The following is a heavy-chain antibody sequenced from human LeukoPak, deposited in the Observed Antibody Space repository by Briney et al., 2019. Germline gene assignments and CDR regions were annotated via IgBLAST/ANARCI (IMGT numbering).Heavy chain of an antibody. Sequence: PGGSLRLSCAASGFTFNSFWMHWVRQAPGKGLVWVSRINTDGTRTDYADSVKGRFTISRDNAKNTLYLQMNSLRAEDTAVYYCAGPQDSAIVNWFDPWGQGTLVTVSS. D-gene: IGHD5-18*01. CDR3: AGPQDSAIVNWFDP. J-gene: IGHJ5*02. CDR2: INTDGTRT. CDR1: GFTFNSFW. V-gene: IGHV3-74*01.